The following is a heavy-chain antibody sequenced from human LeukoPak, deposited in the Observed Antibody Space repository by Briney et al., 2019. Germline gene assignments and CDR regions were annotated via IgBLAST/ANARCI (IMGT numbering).Heavy chain of an antibody. V-gene: IGHV4-34*01. J-gene: IGHJ3*02. CDR2: INHSGST. D-gene: IGHD2-8*01. CDR1: GGSFSGYY. CDR3: ARGKIVLMVYAISILGASDI. Sequence: SETLSLTCAVYGGSFSGYYWSWIRQPPGKGLEWIGEINHSGSTNYNPSLKSRVTISVDTSKNQFSLKLSSVTAADTAVYYCARGKIVLMVYAISILGASDIWGQGTMVTVSS.